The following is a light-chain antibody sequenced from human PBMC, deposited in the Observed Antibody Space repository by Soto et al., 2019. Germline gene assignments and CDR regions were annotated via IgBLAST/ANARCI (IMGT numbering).Light chain of an antibody. CDR2: DVS. J-gene: IGLJ1*01. CDR3: SSYTISNTLYV. V-gene: IGLV2-14*03. Sequence: QSALTQPASVSGSPGQSITISCTGTSSDVGGYNYVSWYQHHPGKAPKLMIYDVSSRPSGVSNRFSGSKSGNTASLSISGLQAEDEADYYCSSYTISNTLYVFGTGTKLTVL. CDR1: SSDVGGYNY.